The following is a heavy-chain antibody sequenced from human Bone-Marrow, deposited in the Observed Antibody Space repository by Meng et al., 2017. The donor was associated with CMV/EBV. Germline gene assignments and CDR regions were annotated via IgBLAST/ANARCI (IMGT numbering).Heavy chain of an antibody. V-gene: IGHV1-8*01. Sequence: ASVKVSCKASGYTFSYYDIIWVRQASGQGLEWVGWMNPNRGNTAYAQKFQGRVTLTRVTSISTAYMELSSLTSDDTAVYYCAMTGYGGHQYCSSTSCSVVYFDYWGQGTLVTVSS. CDR1: GYTFSYYD. CDR3: AMTGYGGHQYCSSTSCSVVYFDY. J-gene: IGHJ4*02. D-gene: IGHD2-2*01. CDR2: MNPNRGNT.